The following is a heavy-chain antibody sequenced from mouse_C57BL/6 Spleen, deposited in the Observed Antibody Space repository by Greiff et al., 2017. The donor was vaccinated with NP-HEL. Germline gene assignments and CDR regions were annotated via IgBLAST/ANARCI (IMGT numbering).Heavy chain of an antibody. Sequence: QVQLQQPGAELVKPGASVKLSCKASGYTFTSYWMQWVKQRPGQGLEWIGEIDPSDSYTNYNQKFKGKATLTVDTSSSTAYMQLSSLTSEDSAVYYCARSVVMVTSGTQTLYFDYWGQGTTLTVSS. CDR3: ARSVVMVTSGTQTLYFDY. D-gene: IGHD2-1*01. J-gene: IGHJ2*01. CDR1: GYTFTSYW. CDR2: IDPSDSYT. V-gene: IGHV1-50*01.